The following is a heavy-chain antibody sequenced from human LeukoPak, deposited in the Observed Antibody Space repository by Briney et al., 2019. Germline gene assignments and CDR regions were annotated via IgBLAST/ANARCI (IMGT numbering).Heavy chain of an antibody. Sequence: GGSLRLSCAASGFAFSSYGMRWVRQAPGKGLEWVAFIRYDGSNKYYADSVKGRFTISRDNSKNTLYLQMNSLRAEDTAVYYCAKDSSSWSYYFDYWGQGTLVTVSS. CDR1: GFAFSSYG. D-gene: IGHD6-13*01. V-gene: IGHV3-30*02. J-gene: IGHJ4*02. CDR2: IRYDGSNK. CDR3: AKDSSSWSYYFDY.